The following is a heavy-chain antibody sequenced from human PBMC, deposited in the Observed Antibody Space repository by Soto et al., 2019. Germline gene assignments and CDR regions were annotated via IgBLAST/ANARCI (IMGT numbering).Heavy chain of an antibody. Sequence: GLSLRLSCVASGFMFTRSTMNWCRHAPGKGLEWVSSITSASDYIFYADSVKGRFTIPRDNAKNCLYLQMNSLRAEDTAVYYCARVGTGSSTPLDIWGQGTMVTVSS. CDR1: GFMFTRST. J-gene: IGHJ3*02. D-gene: IGHD3-9*01. CDR2: ITSASDYI. CDR3: ARVGTGSSTPLDI. V-gene: IGHV3-21*01.